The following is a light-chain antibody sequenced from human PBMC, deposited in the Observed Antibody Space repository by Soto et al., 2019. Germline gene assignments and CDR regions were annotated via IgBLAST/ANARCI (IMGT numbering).Light chain of an antibody. V-gene: IGKV1-39*01. CDR3: QKSDSTPWT. J-gene: IGKJ1*01. Sequence: IQLTQSPSSLSATVGDRVTITCRASQGISSYLGWYQQKPGKAPNLLVYSASNLQSGVPSRFSGSGSGTNFTLTISDLQPEDFTTYYCQKSDSTPWTFGQGTKVDIK. CDR1: QGISSY. CDR2: SAS.